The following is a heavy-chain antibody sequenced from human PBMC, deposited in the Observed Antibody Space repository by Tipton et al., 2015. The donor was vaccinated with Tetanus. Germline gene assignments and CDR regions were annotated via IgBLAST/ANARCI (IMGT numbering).Heavy chain of an antibody. D-gene: IGHD4-17*01. CDR3: AKVNYGDTGDY. CDR1: GFTFSSYG. Sequence: SLRLSCAASGFTFSSYGMHWVRQAPGKGLEWVAVISYDGSNKYYADSVKGRFTISRDNSKNTLYLQMNSLRAEDTAVYYCAKVNYGDTGDYWGQGTLVTVSS. V-gene: IGHV3-30*18. J-gene: IGHJ4*02. CDR2: ISYDGSNK.